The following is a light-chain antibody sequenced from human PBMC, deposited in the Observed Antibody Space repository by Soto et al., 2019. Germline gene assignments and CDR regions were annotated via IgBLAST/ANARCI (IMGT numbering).Light chain of an antibody. CDR3: QRSGSPPPYF. Sequence: EVVLTQSPGTLSLSPGERATLSCRASQSLDSTYLAWYQQKPGQSPRLVIYGASRRATGIPDRFSGSGSGTDFPLTTGSLEPKDFGVYSFQRSGSPPPYFFGAGPRLDI. J-gene: IGKJ2*01. CDR1: QSLDSTY. CDR2: GAS. V-gene: IGKV3-20*01.